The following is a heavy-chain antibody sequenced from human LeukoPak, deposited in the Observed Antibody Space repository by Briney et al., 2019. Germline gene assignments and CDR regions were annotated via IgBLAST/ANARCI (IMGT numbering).Heavy chain of an antibody. D-gene: IGHD1-26*01. CDR1: GFTFDDYG. J-gene: IGHJ4*02. V-gene: IGHV3-20*04. CDR3: ARGNRGSSYGGDS. Sequence: GGSLRLSCAASGFTFDDYGMTWVRQAPGKGLERVAGTNGNGDTTGYVDSVKGRCTISRDNATNSLYLQMNSLRAEDTALYYCARGNRGSSYGGDSWGQGTLVTVSS. CDR2: TNGNGDTT.